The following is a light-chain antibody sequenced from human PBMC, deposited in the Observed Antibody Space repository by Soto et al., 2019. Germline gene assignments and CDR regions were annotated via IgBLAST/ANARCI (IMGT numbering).Light chain of an antibody. CDR1: SSDVGSYNR. Sequence: QSVLTQPPSVSGSPGQSVTISCTGTSSDVGSYNRVSWYQQSPGTAPKLMIYEVTNRPSGVPDRFSGSKSGNTASLTISGLLADVVTDYSSSSSPCTCTSVFRTGTKSNV. CDR3: SSSPCTCTSV. CDR2: EVT. V-gene: IGLV2-18*02. J-gene: IGLJ1*01.